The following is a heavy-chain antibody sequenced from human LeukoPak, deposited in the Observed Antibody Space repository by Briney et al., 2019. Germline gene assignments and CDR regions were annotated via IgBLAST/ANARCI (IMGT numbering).Heavy chain of an antibody. Sequence: GGSLRLSCAASGFTFSSYGVHWVRQAPGKGLEWVAFRRYDGNNKYYAESVEGRFTISRDNSNNTVYLHMNSLRTQDTAMYYCAKDAGLNSYGSWLDYWGQGTLVTVSS. CDR2: RRYDGNNK. CDR3: AKDAGLNSYGSWLDY. V-gene: IGHV3-30*02. J-gene: IGHJ4*02. CDR1: GFTFSSYG. D-gene: IGHD5-18*01.